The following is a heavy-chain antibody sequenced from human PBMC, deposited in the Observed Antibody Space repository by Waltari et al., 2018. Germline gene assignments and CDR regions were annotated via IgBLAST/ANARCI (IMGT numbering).Heavy chain of an antibody. V-gene: IGHV1-69*05. J-gene: IGHJ6*02. CDR2: IIPIFGTA. Sequence: QVQLVQSGAEVKKPGSSVKVSCKASGGTFSSYAISWVRQAPGQGPEWMGGIIPIFGTANYAQKFQGRVTITTDESTSTAYMELSSLRSEDTAVYYCARGPWGTGTRPYYYYYGMDVWGQGTTVTVSS. D-gene: IGHD1-1*01. CDR1: GGTFSSYA. CDR3: ARGPWGTGTRPYYYYYGMDV.